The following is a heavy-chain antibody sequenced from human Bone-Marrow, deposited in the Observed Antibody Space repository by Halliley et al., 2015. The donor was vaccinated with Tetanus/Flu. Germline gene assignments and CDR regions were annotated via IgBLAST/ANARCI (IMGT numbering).Heavy chain of an antibody. CDR3: GRAEHESRGYYAFAV. Sequence: SLRLSCAVSGFTVSSKYMSWVRQAPGKGLEWVSVIFTGGSTYYADSVKGRFTISRDNSKNTLYLQMSSLRAEDTAVYYCGRAEHESRGYYAFAVWGQGTKVTVSS. CDR2: IFTGGST. V-gene: IGHV3-53*01. CDR1: GFTVSSKY. D-gene: IGHD3-22*01. J-gene: IGHJ3*01.